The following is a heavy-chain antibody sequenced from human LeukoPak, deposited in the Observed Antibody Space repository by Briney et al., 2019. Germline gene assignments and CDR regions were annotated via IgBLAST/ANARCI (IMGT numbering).Heavy chain of an antibody. D-gene: IGHD3-16*01. Sequence: GVSLRLSCGASGFTLSSHAMIWVRRARGRCLVWVSAISCSGVSTLHADSVKGRFTITRDSYENTLYLQMNSKRDEDKAVYYCAKVGGNLLIPSEYWGQGTMVTVSS. CDR3: AKVGGNLLIPSEY. CDR2: ISCSGVST. CDR1: GFTLSSHA. J-gene: IGHJ4*02. V-gene: IGHV3-23*01.